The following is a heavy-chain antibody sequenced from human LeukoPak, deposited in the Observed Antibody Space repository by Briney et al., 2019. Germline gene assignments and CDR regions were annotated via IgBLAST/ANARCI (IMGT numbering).Heavy chain of an antibody. Sequence: SETLSLTCTVSGVSISSSNSYWGWIRQPPGKGLEWIGSIYYSGNTYYNASLKSQVSISIDTSKNRFSLKLTSVTAADTAVYYCARQTGSGLFILPGGQGTLVIVPS. CDR1: GVSISSSNSY. CDR2: IYYSGNT. D-gene: IGHD3/OR15-3a*01. V-gene: IGHV4-39*01. CDR3: ARQTGSGLFILP. J-gene: IGHJ4*02.